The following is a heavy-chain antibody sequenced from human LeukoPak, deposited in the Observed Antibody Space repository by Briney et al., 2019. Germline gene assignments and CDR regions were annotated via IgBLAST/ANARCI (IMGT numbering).Heavy chain of an antibody. V-gene: IGHV3-53*01. CDR3: ARDPHNPGPIDY. CDR1: GFTLSTYY. CDR2: IYSGGTT. Sequence: GGSLRLSCAASGFTLSTYYMNWVRQAPGKGLEWVSIIYSGGTTYYADSVKGRFTISRDTSKNTLSLQMSSLRAEDTAVYFCARDPHNPGPIDYWGQGTLVTVSS. J-gene: IGHJ4*02.